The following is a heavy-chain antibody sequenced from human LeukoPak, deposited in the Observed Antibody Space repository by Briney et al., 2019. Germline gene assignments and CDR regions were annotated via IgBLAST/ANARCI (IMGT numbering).Heavy chain of an antibody. CDR2: ISGSGGST. D-gene: IGHD3-22*01. CDR3: AKAPIYYYDSSGYYFDY. CDR1: GFTFSSYA. J-gene: IGHJ4*02. Sequence: PGGSLRLSCAASGFTFSSYAMSWVRQAPGKGLEWVSAISGSGGSTYYADSVKGRFTISRDNSKNTPYLQMNSLRAEDTAVYYCAKAPIYYYDSSGYYFDYWGQGTLVTVSS. V-gene: IGHV3-23*01.